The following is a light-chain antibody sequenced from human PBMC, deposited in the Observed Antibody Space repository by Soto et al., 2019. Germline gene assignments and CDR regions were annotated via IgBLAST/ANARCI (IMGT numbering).Light chain of an antibody. CDR1: QSISSW. V-gene: IGKV1-5*01. CDR3: QQYNSYR. J-gene: IGKJ2*01. CDR2: DAS. Sequence: DIQMTQSPSTLSASVGDRVTITCRASQSISSWLAWYQQKPGKAPKLLIYDASSLESGVPSRFSGSGSGTEFPLTISSLQPDDFATYYCQQYNSYRFGQGTKLEIK.